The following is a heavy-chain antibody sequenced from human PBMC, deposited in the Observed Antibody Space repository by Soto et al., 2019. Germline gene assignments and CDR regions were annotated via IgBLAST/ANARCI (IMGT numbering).Heavy chain of an antibody. CDR3: ARLHSHGTYGMDV. V-gene: IGHV1-69*01. Sequence: QMHLVQSGPEVRKPGSSVKVSCKASGGSFTYTLSWVRQAPGQGLEWMGGIIPIFGTTNYAEKFQGRVTITADESTKTAFMELSTLRSADTAVYYCARLHSHGTYGMDVWGQGTAVIVSS. D-gene: IGHD4-4*01. J-gene: IGHJ6*02. CDR1: GGSFTYT. CDR2: IIPIFGTT.